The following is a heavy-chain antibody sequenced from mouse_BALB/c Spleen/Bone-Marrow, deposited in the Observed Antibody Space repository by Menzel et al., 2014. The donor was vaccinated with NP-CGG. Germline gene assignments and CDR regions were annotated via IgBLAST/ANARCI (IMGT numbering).Heavy chain of an antibody. CDR3: ARRGRYDGFDY. V-gene: IGHV1S137*01. J-gene: IGHJ2*01. CDR2: ISTYYGDA. D-gene: IGHD2-14*01. Sequence: QVQLQQPGAELVRPGVSVKISCKGSGYTFTDYAMHWVKQSHAKSLEWIGVISTYYGDASYNQKFKGKATVTVDKSSSTAYMELARLTSEDSAIYYCARRGRYDGFDYWGQGTTLTVSS. CDR1: GYTFTDYA.